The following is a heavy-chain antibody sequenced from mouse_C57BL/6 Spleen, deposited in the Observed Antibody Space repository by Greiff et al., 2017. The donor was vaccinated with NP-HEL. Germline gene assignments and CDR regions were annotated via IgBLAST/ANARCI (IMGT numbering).Heavy chain of an antibody. CDR2: INPNNGGT. CDR1: GYTFTDYY. D-gene: IGHD2-12*01. Sequence: VQLQQSGPELVKPGASVKISCKASGYTFTDYYMNWVKQSHGKSLEWIGDINPNNGGTSYNQKFKGKATLTVDKSSSTAYMELRSLTSEDSAVYYCARSRELLYLFDYWGQGTTLTVSS. CDR3: ARSRELLYLFDY. V-gene: IGHV1-26*01. J-gene: IGHJ2*01.